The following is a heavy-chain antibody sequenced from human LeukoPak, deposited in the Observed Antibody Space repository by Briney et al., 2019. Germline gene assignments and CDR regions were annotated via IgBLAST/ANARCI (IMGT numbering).Heavy chain of an antibody. CDR2: ISYSGST. Sequence: SETLSLTCSVSGGSITSYYWSWIRRPPGKGLEWIGYISYSGSTNYNPSLKSRVSISIDTSKNQFSLKLSSVTAADTAVYYCASGGYCSSGSCYPNWFDPWGQGTLVTVSS. D-gene: IGHD2-15*01. V-gene: IGHV4-59*01. CDR3: ASGGYCSSGSCYPNWFDP. J-gene: IGHJ5*02. CDR1: GGSITSYY.